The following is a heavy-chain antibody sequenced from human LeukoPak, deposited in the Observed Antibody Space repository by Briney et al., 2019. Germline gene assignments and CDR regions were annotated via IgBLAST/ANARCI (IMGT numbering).Heavy chain of an antibody. CDR3: AKGTTLTTGYYFDY. Sequence: PGGSLRLSCAASGFTVSSNYMSWVRQAPGKGLEWVSVIYNYGTTYYADSVKGRFTISRDNSKNTLYLQMSSLRAEDTAVYYCAKGTTLTTGYYFDYWGQGTLVTVSS. CDR2: IYNYGTT. D-gene: IGHD4-11*01. CDR1: GFTVSSNY. V-gene: IGHV3-53*01. J-gene: IGHJ4*02.